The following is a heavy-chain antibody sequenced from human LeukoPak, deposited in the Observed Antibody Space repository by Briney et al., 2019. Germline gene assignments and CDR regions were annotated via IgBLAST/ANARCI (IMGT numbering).Heavy chain of an antibody. CDR3: ARGLRYCSGGSCYSSGFDY. V-gene: IGHV3-20*04. D-gene: IGHD2-15*01. J-gene: IGHJ4*02. Sequence: GGSLRLSCAASGFTFDDYGMSWVRQAPGKGLEWVSGINWNGGSTGYADSVKGRFTISRDSAKNSLYLQMNSLRAEDTALYYCARGLRYCSGGSCYSSGFDYWGQGTLVTVSS. CDR2: INWNGGST. CDR1: GFTFDDYG.